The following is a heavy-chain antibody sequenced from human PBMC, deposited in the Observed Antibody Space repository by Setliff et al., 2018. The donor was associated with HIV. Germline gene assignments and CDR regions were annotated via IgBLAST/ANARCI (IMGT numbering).Heavy chain of an antibody. D-gene: IGHD3-16*01. CDR3: ARLDTIMLYSDC. V-gene: IGHV4-38-2*02. CDR1: HYSINSEYY. J-gene: IGHJ4*02. CDR2: IYQSGST. Sequence: PSETLSLTCTVSHYSINSEYYWGWFRQPPGKGLEYIGSIYQSGSTYCSPSLKSRVSMSIDTSKDQFPLRLKSLTASDTAVYYCARLDTIMLYSDCWGQGTLVTVSS.